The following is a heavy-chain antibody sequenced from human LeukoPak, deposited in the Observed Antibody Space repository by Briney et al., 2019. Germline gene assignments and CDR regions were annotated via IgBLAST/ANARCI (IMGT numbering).Heavy chain of an antibody. CDR2: INPSGGST. CDR3: ASPPPNTTGTTRGAGLSD. J-gene: IGHJ4*02. D-gene: IGHD1-1*01. CDR1: GYTFTDYY. V-gene: IGHV1-46*01. Sequence: ASVKVSCKASGYTFTDYYMHWVRQAPGQGLEWMGIINPSGGSTSYAQKFQGRVTMTRDTSTSTVYMELSSLRSEDTAVYYCASPPPNTTGTTRGAGLSDWGQGTLVTVSS.